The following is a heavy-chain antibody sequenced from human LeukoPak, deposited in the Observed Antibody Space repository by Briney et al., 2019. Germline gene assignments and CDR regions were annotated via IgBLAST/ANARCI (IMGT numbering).Heavy chain of an antibody. CDR3: ARDTYDYSSSWYLSVRSFDY. J-gene: IGHJ4*02. V-gene: IGHV1-69*04. D-gene: IGHD6-13*01. CDR2: IIPILGIA. CDR1: GGTFSSYA. Sequence: GASVKVSCKASGGTFSSYAISWVRQAPGQGLEWMGRIIPILGIANYAQKFQGRVTITADKSTSTAYMELSSLRSEDTAVYYCARDTYDYSSSWYLSVRSFDYWGQGTLVTVSS.